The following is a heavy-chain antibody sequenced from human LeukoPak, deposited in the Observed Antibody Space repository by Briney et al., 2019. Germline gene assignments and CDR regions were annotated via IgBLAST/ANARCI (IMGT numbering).Heavy chain of an antibody. CDR2: LNSGGGNEA. J-gene: IGHJ3*01. V-gene: IGHV3-23*01. D-gene: IGHD6-13*01. Sequence: QPGGSLRLSCAASGLTLANHPMSWVRQAPGKGLEWLAALNSGGGNEAYYADSVRGRFTISRDASKNTLYLQVNYLRAEDTALYYCAKDSRWPNDAFDLWGQGTLVTVSS. CDR1: GLTLANHP. CDR3: AKDSRWPNDAFDL.